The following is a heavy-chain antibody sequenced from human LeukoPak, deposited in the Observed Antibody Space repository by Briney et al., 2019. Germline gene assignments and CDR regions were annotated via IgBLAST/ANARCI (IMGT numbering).Heavy chain of an antibody. J-gene: IGHJ4*02. CDR2: ISGSGGST. CDR1: GFTFSSYA. CDR3: AKDPRYGYGDYVDY. D-gene: IGHD4-17*01. V-gene: IGHV3-23*01. Sequence: PGGSLRLSCAASGFTFSSYAMSWVRQAPGKGLEWVSAISGSGGSTYYADSVKGRFTVSRDNSKNTLYLQMNSLRAEDTAVYYCAKDPRYGYGDYVDYWGQGTLVTVSS.